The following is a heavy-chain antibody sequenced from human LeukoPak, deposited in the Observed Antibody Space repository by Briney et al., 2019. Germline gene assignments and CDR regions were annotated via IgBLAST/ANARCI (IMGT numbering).Heavy chain of an antibody. Sequence: ASVKVSCKASGYTFTSYGISWVRQAPGQGLEWTGWISAYNGNTNYTQKLQGRVTMTTDTSTSTTYMELRSLRSDDTAVYFCARGSIAATGPCYTVFDYWGQGTLVTVSS. D-gene: IGHD6-13*01. CDR2: ISAYNGNT. V-gene: IGHV1-18*01. J-gene: IGHJ4*02. CDR3: ARGSIAATGPCYTVFDY. CDR1: GYTFTSYG.